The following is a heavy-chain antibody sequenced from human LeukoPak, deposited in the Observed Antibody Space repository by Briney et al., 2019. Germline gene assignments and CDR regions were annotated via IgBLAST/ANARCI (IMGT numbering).Heavy chain of an antibody. CDR1: GFTFSSYS. CDR3: ARSRGAMTGYYDAFDI. J-gene: IGHJ3*02. Sequence: GGSLRLSCAASGFTFSSYSMNWVRQAPGKGLEWVSSISSSSSYIYYADSVKGRFTISRDNAENSLYLQMNSLRAEDTAVYYCARSRGAMTGYYDAFDIWGQGTMVTVSS. CDR2: ISSSSSYI. D-gene: IGHD3-9*01. V-gene: IGHV3-21*01.